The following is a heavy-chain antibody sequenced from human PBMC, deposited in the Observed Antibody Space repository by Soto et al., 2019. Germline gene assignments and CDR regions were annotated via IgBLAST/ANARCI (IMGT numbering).Heavy chain of an antibody. CDR3: SKDVRIAVACNYYYYGMDV. J-gene: IGHJ6*02. V-gene: IGHV3-30*18. CDR2: ISYDGSNK. Sequence: GGSLRLSCAASGFTFSSYGMHWVRQAPGKGLEWVAVISYDGSNKYYADSVKGRFTISRDNSKNTLYLQMNSLRAEDTAVYYCSKDVRIAVACNYYYYGMDVWGQGTTVTVSS. D-gene: IGHD6-19*01. CDR1: GFTFSSYG.